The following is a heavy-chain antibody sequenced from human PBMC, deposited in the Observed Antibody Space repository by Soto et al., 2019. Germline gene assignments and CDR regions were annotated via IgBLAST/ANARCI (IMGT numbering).Heavy chain of an antibody. CDR3: ARQIYDSDTGPNFQYYFDS. J-gene: IGHJ4*02. Sequence: ESLTISCTCSGNSFSGYWITWVRQKPGKGLEWMGRIDPSDSQTYYSPSFRGHVTISATKSITTVFLQWSSLRASDTAMYYCARQIYDSDTGPNFQYYFDSWGQGTPVTVSS. D-gene: IGHD3-22*01. CDR1: GNSFSGYW. CDR2: IDPSDSQT. V-gene: IGHV5-10-1*01.